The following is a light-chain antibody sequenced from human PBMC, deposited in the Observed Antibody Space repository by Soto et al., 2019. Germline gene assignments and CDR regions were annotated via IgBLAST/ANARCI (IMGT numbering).Light chain of an antibody. CDR1: QSISSW. V-gene: IGKV1-5*03. CDR3: QQYNSYPT. CDR2: KAS. J-gene: IGKJ1*01. Sequence: DIQMTQSPSTLSASVGDRVTITCRASQSISSWLAWYQQKPGKAPKLLIYKASSLESGVPSRFSGSGSGTEFTLTTSSLQPDDFATYYCQQYNSYPTVGQGTKVEIK.